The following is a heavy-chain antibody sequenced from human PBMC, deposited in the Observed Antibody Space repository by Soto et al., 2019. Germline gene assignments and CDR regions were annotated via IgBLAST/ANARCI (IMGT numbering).Heavy chain of an antibody. J-gene: IGHJ3*01. Sequence: AGSVGLSFSSSGFNLSMSAVNVFRQSPGTGREWVSYISDSGDRTYYADSVKGRFTISRDRSKNTVSLQMDSLRAEDTAVYYCAKDRGIIVKAGDAFDVWGQGKKVNGS. CDR2: ISDSGDRT. CDR1: GFNLSMSA. CDR3: AKDRGIIVKAGDAFDV. D-gene: IGHD3-16*02. V-gene: IGHV3-23*01.